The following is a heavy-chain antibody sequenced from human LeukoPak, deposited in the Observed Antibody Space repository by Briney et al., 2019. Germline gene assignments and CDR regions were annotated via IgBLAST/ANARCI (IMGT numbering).Heavy chain of an antibody. CDR1: GGSISSGSYY. CDR2: IYTSGST. D-gene: IGHD3-22*01. V-gene: IGHV4-61*02. J-gene: IGHJ3*02. Sequence: PSETLSLTCTVSGGSISSGSYYWSWIRQPAGKGLEWIGRIYTSGSTNYNPSLKSRVTISVDTSKNQFSLKLSSVTAADTAVYYCASSYYYDSSGYSKGAFDIWGQGTMVTVSS. CDR3: ASSYYYDSSGYSKGAFDI.